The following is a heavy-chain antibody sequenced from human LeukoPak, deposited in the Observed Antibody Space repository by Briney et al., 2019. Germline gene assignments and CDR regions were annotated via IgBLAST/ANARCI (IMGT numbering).Heavy chain of an antibody. CDR3: ARGICTNGVCLVYDY. CDR1: GFTFSSYS. J-gene: IGHJ4*02. Sequence: GGSLRLSCAASGFTFSSYSMNWVRQAPGKGLEWVSSISSSSSYIYYADSVKGRFTISRDNAKNSLYLQMNSLRAEDTAVYYCARGICTNGVCLVYDYWGQGTLVTVSS. V-gene: IGHV3-21*01. D-gene: IGHD2-8*01. CDR2: ISSSSSYI.